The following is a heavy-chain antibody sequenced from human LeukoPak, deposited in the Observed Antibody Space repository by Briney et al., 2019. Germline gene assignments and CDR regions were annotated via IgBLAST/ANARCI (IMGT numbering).Heavy chain of an antibody. Sequence: SETLSLTCAVSGGSISSGGYSWSWIRQPPGKGLEWIGYIYHSGSTYYNPSLKSRVTISVDRSKNQFSLKLSSVTAADTAVYYCARGGYSSGWYDDYWGQGTLVTVSS. D-gene: IGHD6-19*01. J-gene: IGHJ4*02. CDR1: GGSISSGGYS. CDR3: ARGGYSSGWYDDY. CDR2: IYHSGST. V-gene: IGHV4-30-2*01.